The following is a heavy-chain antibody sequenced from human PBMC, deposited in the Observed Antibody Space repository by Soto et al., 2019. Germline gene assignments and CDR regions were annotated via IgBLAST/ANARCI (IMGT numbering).Heavy chain of an antibody. J-gene: IGHJ4*02. V-gene: IGHV4-4*07. CDR2: IFSSGST. CDR3: AREGSYSAYNFAHGIQLWSFDF. D-gene: IGHD5-12*01. CDR1: GGSINTFY. Sequence: LSLTCTVSGGSINTFYWSWVRQPAGKGLEWIGRIFSSGSTSFNPSLESRVAMSVDTSKNHFSLNLSSVTAADMAVYYCAREGSYSAYNFAHGIQLWSFDFWGQGALVTVSS.